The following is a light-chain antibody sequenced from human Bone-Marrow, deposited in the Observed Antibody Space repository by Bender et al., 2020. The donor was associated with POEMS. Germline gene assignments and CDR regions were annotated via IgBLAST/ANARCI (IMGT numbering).Light chain of an antibody. Sequence: QSVVTQPPSLSEAPRQRVTISCSGSSSNIGTSTVNWYQHLPGTAPKIVIYSDNRRPSGVPDRFSGSKSGTSASLAITGLQSEDEALYYCSAWDDSLSGWVFGGGTKLTVL. V-gene: IGLV1-44*01. CDR2: SDN. CDR3: SAWDDSLSGWV. CDR1: SSNIGTST. J-gene: IGLJ3*02.